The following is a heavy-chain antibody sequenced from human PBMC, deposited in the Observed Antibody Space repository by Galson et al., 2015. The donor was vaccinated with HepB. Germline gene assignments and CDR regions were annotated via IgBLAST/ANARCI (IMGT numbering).Heavy chain of an antibody. D-gene: IGHD4-17*01. Sequence: TLSLTCAVSGGSTSSSNWWSWVRQPPGKGLEWIGEIYHSGSTNYNPSLKSRVTISVDKSKNQFSLKLSSVTAADTAVYYCARDFDYGDYIGPLGSTFYMDVWGKGTTVTVSS. V-gene: IGHV4-4*02. CDR3: ARDFDYGDYIGPLGSTFYMDV. CDR1: GGSTSSSNW. CDR2: IYHSGST. J-gene: IGHJ6*03.